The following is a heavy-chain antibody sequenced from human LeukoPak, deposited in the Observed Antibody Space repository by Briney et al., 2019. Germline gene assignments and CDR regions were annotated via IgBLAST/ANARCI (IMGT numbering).Heavy chain of an antibody. D-gene: IGHD2-15*01. CDR1: GFTFSSYA. CDR2: ISGSGGST. CDR3: AKQLGYCSDGSCYFPY. J-gene: IGHJ4*02. Sequence: GGSLRLSRAASGFTFSSYAMGWVRQAPGKGPEWVSAISGSGGSTYYADSVKGRFTISRDNSKSTLCLQMNSLRAEDTAVYYCAKQLGYCSDGSCYFPYWGQGTLVTVSS. V-gene: IGHV3-23*01.